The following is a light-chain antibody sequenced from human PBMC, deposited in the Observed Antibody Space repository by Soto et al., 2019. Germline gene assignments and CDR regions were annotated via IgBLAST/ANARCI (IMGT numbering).Light chain of an antibody. J-gene: IGKJ3*01. CDR3: QHYGNSPPAYT. Sequence: EIVLTQSPGTLSLSPGERATLSCRASQSVSSSFLAWYQQRPGQAPRLLIFGASYRASGIPDRFSGSGSGTALTLTISRLEPEDFAVYYCQHYGNSPPAYTFGPGTNVD. CDR1: QSVSSSF. V-gene: IGKV3-20*01. CDR2: GAS.